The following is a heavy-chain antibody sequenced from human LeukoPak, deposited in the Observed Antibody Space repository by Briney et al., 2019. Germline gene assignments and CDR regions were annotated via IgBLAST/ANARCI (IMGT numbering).Heavy chain of an antibody. V-gene: IGHV4-59*10. Sequence: SETLSLTCAVYGGSFNSYYWNWIRQPPGKGLEWIGRIYTSGSTNYNPSLKSRVTMSVDTSKNQFSLKLSSVTAADMAVYYCARGGYYYDSSGYYAFGYWGQGTLVTVSS. CDR1: GGSFNSYY. CDR2: IYTSGST. J-gene: IGHJ4*02. D-gene: IGHD3-22*01. CDR3: ARGGYYYDSSGYYAFGY.